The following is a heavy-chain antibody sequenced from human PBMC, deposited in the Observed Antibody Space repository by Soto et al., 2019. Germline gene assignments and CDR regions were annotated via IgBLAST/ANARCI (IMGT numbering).Heavy chain of an antibody. D-gene: IGHD3-10*01. CDR1: GYTFTSYD. J-gene: IGHJ4*02. CDR3: ARGQKTGDY. CDR2: MNPNSGNT. V-gene: IGHV1-8*01. Sequence: QVQLVQSGAEVKKPGASVKVSCKASGYTFTSYDINWVRQATGQGLEWMGWMNPNSGNTGYAQKFKARPNKXRNTSISTAYMELSSLRSEDTAVYYCARGQKTGDYWGQGTLVTVSS.